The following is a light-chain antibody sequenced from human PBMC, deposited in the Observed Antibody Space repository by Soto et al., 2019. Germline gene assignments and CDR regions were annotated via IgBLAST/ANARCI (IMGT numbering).Light chain of an antibody. J-gene: IGKJ5*01. CDR1: QDIRNY. V-gene: IGKV1-33*01. CDR2: DAS. CDR3: QQSDTLPIT. Sequence: DIQMTQSPSSLSASVGDRVTITCRASQDIRNYLNWYQQRPGKAPKILIYDASNLERGVPSRFSGTRSGTHFTFAITSLQPEDVATYYCQQSDTLPITFGQGTRLEI.